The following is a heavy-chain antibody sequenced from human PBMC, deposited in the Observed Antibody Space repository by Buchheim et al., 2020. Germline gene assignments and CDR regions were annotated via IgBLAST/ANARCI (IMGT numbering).Heavy chain of an antibody. V-gene: IGHV3-11*06. D-gene: IGHD2-2*01. Sequence: QVQLVESGGGLVKPGGSLRLSCAASGFTFSDYYMSWIRQAPGKGLEWVSYISSSSSYTNYADSVKGRFTISRDNAKNSLYLQMNSLRAEDTAVYYCAREEYCSSTSCSRGPYYYYGMDVWGQGTT. CDR2: ISSSSSYT. CDR3: AREEYCSSTSCSRGPYYYYGMDV. CDR1: GFTFSDYY. J-gene: IGHJ6*02.